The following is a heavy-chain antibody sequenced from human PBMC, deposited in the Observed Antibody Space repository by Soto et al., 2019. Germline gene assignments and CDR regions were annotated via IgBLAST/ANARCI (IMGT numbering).Heavy chain of an antibody. V-gene: IGHV3-33*01. CDR2: IWYDGSKK. J-gene: IGHJ6*03. D-gene: IGHD2-2*01. CDR3: ARVVRYCSSTSCQKDYYYYMAV. CDR1: GFTFSSYV. Sequence: QVQLVESGGGVVQPGRSLRLSCVASGFTFSSYVMYWVRQAPGKGLEWVALIWYDGSKKYHADPVKGRFTISRDNSKNTLYLQMNSLRAEDTAVYYCARVVRYCSSTSCQKDYYYYMAVWGKGTTVTVS.